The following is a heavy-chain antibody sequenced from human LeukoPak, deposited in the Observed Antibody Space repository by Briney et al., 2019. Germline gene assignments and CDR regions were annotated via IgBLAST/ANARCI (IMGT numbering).Heavy chain of an antibody. CDR1: GYTFTTYY. J-gene: IGHJ4*02. CDR2: IDPSDGGT. Sequence: GASVKVSCKASGYTFTTYYMHWVRQAPGQGLEWMGIIDPSDGGTTYAQKFQGRVTMTRDTSTSTVYMELSSLRSDDTAVYYCASLGSGSSPIIDFGYWGQGTLVTVSS. V-gene: IGHV1-46*01. D-gene: IGHD3-10*01. CDR3: ASLGSGSSPIIDFGY.